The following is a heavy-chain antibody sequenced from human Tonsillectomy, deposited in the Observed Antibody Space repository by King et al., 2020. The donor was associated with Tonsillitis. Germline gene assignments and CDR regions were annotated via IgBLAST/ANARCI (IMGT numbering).Heavy chain of an antibody. CDR1: GFTFSTYG. J-gene: IGHJ1*01. CDR2: IWYDGSNK. CDR3: ARPSYDFWSDPQAEYFQH. Sequence: HVQLVESGGGVVQPGRSLRLSCAASGFTFSTYGMHWVRQAPGKGLEWVAVIWYDGSNKNYADSVRGRFTISRDNSKKTLYLQMNSLRAEDTAVYYCARPSYDFWSDPQAEYFQHWGQGTLVTVSS. D-gene: IGHD3-3*01. V-gene: IGHV3-33*01.